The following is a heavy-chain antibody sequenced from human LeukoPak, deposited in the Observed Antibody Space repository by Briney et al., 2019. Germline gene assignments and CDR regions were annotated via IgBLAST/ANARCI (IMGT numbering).Heavy chain of an antibody. CDR1: GGTFSSYA. CDR2: IIPIFGTA. D-gene: IGHD3-22*01. CDR3: AGSTYYDSSGYYDY. Sequence: SVTVSCKASGGTFSSYAISWVRQAPGQGLEWMGGIIPIFGTANYAQKFQGRVTITTDESTSTAYMELSSLRSEDTAVYYCAGSTYYDSSGYYDYWGQGTLVTVSS. J-gene: IGHJ4*02. V-gene: IGHV1-69*05.